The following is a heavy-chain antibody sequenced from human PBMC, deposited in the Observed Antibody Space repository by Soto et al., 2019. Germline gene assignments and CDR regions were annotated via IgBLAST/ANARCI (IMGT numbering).Heavy chain of an antibody. CDR1: GFTFSYYW. Sequence: EVQLVESGGGLIQPGGSLRLSCAASGFTFSYYWMHWVRQVPGGGLVWVSRINSDGSSTVYADSVKGRFTISRDNAKPTLYLAMYSLRAEDTAVYFCVRLSLAYSVFDYLGRGNLGTVFS. J-gene: IGHJ4*02. CDR2: INSDGSST. CDR3: VRLSLAYSVFDY. V-gene: IGHV3-74*01. D-gene: IGHD4-4*01.